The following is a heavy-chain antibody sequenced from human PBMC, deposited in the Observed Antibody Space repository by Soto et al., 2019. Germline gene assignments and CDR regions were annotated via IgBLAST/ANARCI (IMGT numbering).Heavy chain of an antibody. CDR3: AREGSGSYYAAQWFDP. CDR2: IIPIFGTA. D-gene: IGHD1-26*01. CDR1: GGTFSSYA. V-gene: IGHV1-69*13. Sequence: GASVKVSCKASGGTFSSYAISWVRQAPGQGLEWMGGIIPIFGTANYAQKFQGRVTITADESTSTAYMELSSLRSEDTAVYYCAREGSGSYYAAQWFDPWGQGTLVTVSS. J-gene: IGHJ5*02.